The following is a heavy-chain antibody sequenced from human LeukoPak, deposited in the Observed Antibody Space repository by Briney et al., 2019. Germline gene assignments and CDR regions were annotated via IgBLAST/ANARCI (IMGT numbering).Heavy chain of an antibody. CDR2: ISYDGSNK. CDR3: ATGGVLRYFDL. Sequence: PGGSLRLSCAASGFTLSAYGMHWVRQAPGKGLEWVAVISYDGSNKYYADSVKGRFTISRDNSKNTLYLQMNSLRAEDTAVYYCATGGVLRYFDLWGRGTLVTVSS. D-gene: IGHD3-3*01. V-gene: IGHV3-30*03. J-gene: IGHJ2*01. CDR1: GFTLSAYG.